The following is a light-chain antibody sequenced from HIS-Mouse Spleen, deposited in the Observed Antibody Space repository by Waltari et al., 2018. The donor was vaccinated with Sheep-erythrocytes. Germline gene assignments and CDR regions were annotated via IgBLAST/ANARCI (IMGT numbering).Light chain of an antibody. Sequence: QSALTQPRSVSGSPGQSVTISCTGTSSDVGGYNYFSWYQQYPGKAPKLMIYDVSKRPSGVPDRFSGSKSGKTASLTISGLQAEDEADYYCCSYAGSYNHVFATGTKVTVL. V-gene: IGLV2-11*01. J-gene: IGLJ1*01. CDR2: DVS. CDR1: SSDVGGYNY. CDR3: CSYAGSYNHV.